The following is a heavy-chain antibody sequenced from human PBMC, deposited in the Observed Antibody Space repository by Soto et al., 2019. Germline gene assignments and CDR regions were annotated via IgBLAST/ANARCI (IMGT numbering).Heavy chain of an antibody. CDR1: GGSISSGGYY. V-gene: IGHV4-31*03. Sequence: SETLSLTCTVSGGSISSGGYYWSWIRQHPRKGLEWIGYIYYSGSTYYNPSLKSRVTISVDTSKNQFSLKLSSVTAADTAVYYCARDGGSTVKILDAFDIWGQGTMVTVSS. D-gene: IGHD4-17*01. J-gene: IGHJ3*02. CDR2: IYYSGST. CDR3: ARDGGSTVKILDAFDI.